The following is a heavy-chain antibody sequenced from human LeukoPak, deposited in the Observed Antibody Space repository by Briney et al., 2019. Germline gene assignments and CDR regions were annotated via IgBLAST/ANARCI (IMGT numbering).Heavy chain of an antibody. CDR2: VHYSGTT. D-gene: IGHD6-6*01. V-gene: IGHV4-59*01. Sequence: SVTLSLTCTVSGGSIRTDYWSWIRQPPGKGLEWIAFVHYSGTTNYNPSLKSRVTISVDTSKSQFSLKLSSVTAADTAVYYCARGGASSKFFDYWGQGALVTVSS. J-gene: IGHJ4*02. CDR1: GGSIRTDY. CDR3: ARGGASSKFFDY.